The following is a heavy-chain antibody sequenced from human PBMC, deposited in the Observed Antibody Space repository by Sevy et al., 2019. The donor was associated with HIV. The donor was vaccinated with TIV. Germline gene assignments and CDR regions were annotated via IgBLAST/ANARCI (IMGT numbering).Heavy chain of an antibody. CDR1: GFTFRSFS. V-gene: IGHV3-33*01. J-gene: IGHJ5*01. D-gene: IGHD1-1*01. CDR2: IWYDGRTK. Sequence: GESLKISCSASGFTFRSFSMHWVRQAPGKGLEWVAAIWYDGRTKQYADPVKGRFTISRDNSKNMLNLEMNSLRAEDTALYFCARDSARVIVPTAGFDSWGQGTVVTVSS. CDR3: ARDSARVIVPTAGFDS.